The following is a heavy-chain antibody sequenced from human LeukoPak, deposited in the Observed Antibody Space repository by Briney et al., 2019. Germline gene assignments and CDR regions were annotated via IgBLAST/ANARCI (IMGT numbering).Heavy chain of an antibody. CDR1: GFTFSDYY. J-gene: IGHJ4*02. D-gene: IGHD3-10*01. V-gene: IGHV3-11*06. CDR2: INPSSSDT. Sequence: PGGSLRLSCAATGFTFSDYYMSCIRQAPGKGLEWVSYINPSSSDTKYADSVKGRFTISRDNSKNTLYLQMNSLRAEDTAVYYCARDRANDYFDYWGQGTLVTVSS. CDR3: ARDRANDYFDY.